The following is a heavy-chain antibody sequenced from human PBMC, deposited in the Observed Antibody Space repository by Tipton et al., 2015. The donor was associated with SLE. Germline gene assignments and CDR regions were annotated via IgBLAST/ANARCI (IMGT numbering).Heavy chain of an antibody. V-gene: IGHV3-21*04. Sequence: SLRLSCAASGFTFSGYSMNWVRQAPGKGLEWVSSISSSSSYIYYADSVKGRFTISRDNAKNSLYLQMNSLRAEDTAVYYCAKHPFGIAVGAGHPGFDYWGQGTLVTVSS. CDR3: AKHPFGIAVGAGHPGFDY. CDR2: ISSSSSYI. D-gene: IGHD6-19*01. J-gene: IGHJ4*02. CDR1: GFTFSGYS.